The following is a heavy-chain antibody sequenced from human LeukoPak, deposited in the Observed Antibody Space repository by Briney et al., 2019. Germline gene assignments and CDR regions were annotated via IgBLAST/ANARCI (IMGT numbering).Heavy chain of an antibody. D-gene: IGHD3-3*01. CDR3: ARDVGYDFWSGYYNAYGMDV. V-gene: IGHV3-30-3*01. CDR2: ISYDGSNK. Sequence: GGSLRLSCAASGFTFSSYAMHWGRQAPGKGLEWVAVISYDGSNKYYADSAKGRFTISRDNSKNTLYLQMNSLRAEDTAVYYCARDVGYDFWSGYYNAYGMDVWGQGTTVTVS. J-gene: IGHJ6*02. CDR1: GFTFSSYA.